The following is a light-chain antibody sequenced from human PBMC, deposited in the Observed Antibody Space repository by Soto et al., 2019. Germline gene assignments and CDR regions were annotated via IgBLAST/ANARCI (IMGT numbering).Light chain of an antibody. CDR2: FAS. Sequence: EIVMTQSPATLSVSPGERATLSCRASQSVSSKLAWFQQKPGQAPRLLIYFASTRATGIPARFSGSGSGTEFTLTISSLQSEDFAVYYCQQYINLWTFGQGTKVEIK. J-gene: IGKJ1*01. V-gene: IGKV3-15*01. CDR3: QQYINLWT. CDR1: QSVSSK.